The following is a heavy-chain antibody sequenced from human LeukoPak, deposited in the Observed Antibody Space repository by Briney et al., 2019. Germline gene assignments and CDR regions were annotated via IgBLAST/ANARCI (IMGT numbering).Heavy chain of an antibody. Sequence: ASVKVSCKASGYTFTSYGISWVRQAPGQGLEWMGWISAYNGNTNYAQKLQGRVTMTADTSTSTAYMELRSLRSDDTAVYYCARGRGYYYDSSGYWGHDAFDIWGQGTMVTVSS. CDR1: GYTFTSYG. CDR3: ARGRGYYYDSSGYWGHDAFDI. J-gene: IGHJ3*02. CDR2: ISAYNGNT. D-gene: IGHD3-22*01. V-gene: IGHV1-18*01.